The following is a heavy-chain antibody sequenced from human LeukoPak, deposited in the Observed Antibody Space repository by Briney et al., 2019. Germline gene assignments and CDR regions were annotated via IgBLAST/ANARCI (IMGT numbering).Heavy chain of an antibody. Sequence: ASVKVSCKASGYTFTSYYMHWVRQAPGQGLEWMGWINPNSGGTNYAQKFQDRVTMTWDTSVSTAYMELSSLTSDDTAVYYCASKGDGSCDSSLCQGAFDFWGQGSVVTVSS. V-gene: IGHV1-2*02. J-gene: IGHJ3*01. CDR1: GYTFTSYY. D-gene: IGHD2-21*01. CDR3: ASKGDGSCDSSLCQGAFDF. CDR2: INPNSGGT.